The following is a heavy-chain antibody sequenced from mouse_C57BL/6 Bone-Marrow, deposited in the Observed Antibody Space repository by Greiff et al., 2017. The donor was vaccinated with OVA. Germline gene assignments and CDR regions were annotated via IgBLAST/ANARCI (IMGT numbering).Heavy chain of an antibody. J-gene: IGHJ2*01. CDR2: ISSGGDYI. CDR3: TRDRGYDGSIDY. Sequence: EVKLVESGEGLVKPGGSLKLSCAASGFTFSSYAMSWVRQTPEKRLEWVAYISSGGDYIYYADTVKGRFTISRDNDRNTLDLQMSSLKYEETAMYYCTRDRGYDGSIDYWGQGTTLTVSS. V-gene: IGHV5-9-1*02. D-gene: IGHD1-1*01. CDR1: GFTFSSYA.